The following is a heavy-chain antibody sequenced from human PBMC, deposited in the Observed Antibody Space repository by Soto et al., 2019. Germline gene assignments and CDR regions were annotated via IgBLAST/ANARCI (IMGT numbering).Heavy chain of an antibody. CDR3: ARDPQYQLLYWWFDP. J-gene: IGHJ5*02. CDR2: ISYDGSNK. CDR1: GFTFSSYA. Sequence: GGSLRLSCAASGFTFSSYAMHWFRQAPGKGLEWVAVISYDGSNKYYADSVKGRFTISRDNSKNTLYLQMNSLRAEDTAVYYCARDPQYQLLYWWFDPWGQGTLVTVSS. D-gene: IGHD2-2*02. V-gene: IGHV3-30-3*01.